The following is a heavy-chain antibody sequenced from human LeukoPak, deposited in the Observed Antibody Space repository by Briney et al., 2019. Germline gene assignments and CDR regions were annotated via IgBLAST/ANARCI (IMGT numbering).Heavy chain of an antibody. V-gene: IGHV1-8*01. CDR2: MNPNSGNT. J-gene: IGHJ4*02. D-gene: IGHD3-10*01. CDR1: GYTFTSHD. CDR3: ARGQSSDGYGSGPDFDY. Sequence: ASVKVSCKASGYTFTSHDINWVRQATGQGLEWMGWMNPNSGNTGYAQKFQGRVTMTRNTSISTAYMELSSLRSEDTAVYYCARGQSSDGYGSGPDFDYWGQGTLVTVSS.